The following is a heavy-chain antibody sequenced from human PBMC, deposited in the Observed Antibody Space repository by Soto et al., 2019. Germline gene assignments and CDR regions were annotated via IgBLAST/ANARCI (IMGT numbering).Heavy chain of an antibody. CDR3: ARDEGAGFCSGGSCYNDALDV. Sequence: QVQLAESGGRVVPPGRSLRLSCAASGYTFSTYSIHWVRQPPGKGLEWVAIFSFDGTHKFYADSVRGRFNVSSDNSKDTVFLQMNSLRPDDTAVYYCARDEGAGFCSGGSCYNDALDVWGQGTRVTVSS. CDR1: GYTFSTYS. V-gene: IGHV3-30*04. D-gene: IGHD2-15*01. J-gene: IGHJ3*01. CDR2: FSFDGTHK.